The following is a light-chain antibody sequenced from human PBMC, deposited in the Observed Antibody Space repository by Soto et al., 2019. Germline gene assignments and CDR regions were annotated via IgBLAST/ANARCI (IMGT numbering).Light chain of an antibody. J-gene: IGKJ4*01. CDR1: QGISNY. CDR3: QRYNNAPLT. CDR2: ATS. Sequence: DIQMTQSPSTVSAYVGDSVTITCRASQGISNYLAWYQQKPGKVPKLLIYATSTLQSGVPSRFSGSGSGTDFTLTISSLQPEDVATYYCQRYNNAPLTFGGGTKVDIK. V-gene: IGKV1-27*01.